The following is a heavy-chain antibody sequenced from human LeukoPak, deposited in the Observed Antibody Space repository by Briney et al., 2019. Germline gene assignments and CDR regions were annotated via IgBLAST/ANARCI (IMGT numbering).Heavy chain of an antibody. Sequence: PGGSLRLSCAASAFTFSGYSMNWVRQAPGKGLEWVAYISSSSNDIQYADSVKGRFTISRDNAKNSLYLQMNSLRDEDTAVYYCARDSFSGSNYNPLFDYWGQGTLVTVSS. J-gene: IGHJ4*02. D-gene: IGHD3-10*01. CDR1: AFTFSGYS. CDR2: ISSSSNDI. CDR3: ARDSFSGSNYNPLFDY. V-gene: IGHV3-48*02.